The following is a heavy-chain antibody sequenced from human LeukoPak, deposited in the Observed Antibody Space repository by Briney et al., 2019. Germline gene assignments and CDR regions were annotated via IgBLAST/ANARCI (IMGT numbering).Heavy chain of an antibody. CDR2: ISSTSTTI. J-gene: IGHJ4*02. CDR3: ARGGFDY. CDR1: GFTFSGYN. V-gene: IGHV3-48*01. Sequence: GGSLRLSCAASGFTFSGYNMNWVRQAPGKGLEWVSYISSTSTTIYYADSVKGRFTISRDNAKNSLYLQMNSLRADDTAVYYCARGGFDYWGQGTLVTVPS. D-gene: IGHD3-16*01.